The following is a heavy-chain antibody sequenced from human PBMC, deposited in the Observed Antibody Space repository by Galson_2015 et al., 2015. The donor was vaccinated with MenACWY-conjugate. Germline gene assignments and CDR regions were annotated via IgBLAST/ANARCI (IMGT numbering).Heavy chain of an antibody. CDR2: ISTSSTNI. CDR3: ARVVPSAMIHGFDY. V-gene: IGHV3-21*01. CDR1: GFTLNNYD. D-gene: IGHD2-2*01. Sequence: SLRLSCATSGFTLNNYDMNWVRQAPGKGLEWVSSISTSSTNIYYADSVKGRFTISRDNAKNSVYLQMNSLRAEDTAVYFCARVVPSAMIHGFDYWGQGTLVTVSS. J-gene: IGHJ4*02.